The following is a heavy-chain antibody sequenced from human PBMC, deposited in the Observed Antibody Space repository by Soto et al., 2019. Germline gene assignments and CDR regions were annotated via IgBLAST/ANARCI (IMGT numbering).Heavy chain of an antibody. CDR1: GYSISSGYY. CDR2: IYHSGST. J-gene: IGHJ4*02. CDR3: ARGSGSYPRGPIDY. V-gene: IGHV4-38-2*01. D-gene: IGHD1-26*01. Sequence: LSLTCAVSGYSISSGYYWGWIRQPPGKGLEWIGSIYHSGSTYYNPSLKSRVTISVDTSKNQFSLKLSSVTAADTAVYYCARGSGSYPRGPIDYWGQGTLVTVSS.